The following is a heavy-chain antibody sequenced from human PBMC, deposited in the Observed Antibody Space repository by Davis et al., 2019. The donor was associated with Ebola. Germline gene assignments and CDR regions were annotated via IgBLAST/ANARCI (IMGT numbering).Heavy chain of an antibody. CDR1: GFTFDDYA. CDR2: ISWISGSI. CDR3: ASAAGKWELGVVLFGFDY. J-gene: IGHJ4*02. V-gene: IGHV3-9*01. D-gene: IGHD1-26*01. Sequence: GGSLRLSCAASGFTFDDYAMHWVRQAPRKGLEWVSGISWISGSIGYADSVKGRFTISRDNAKNSLYLQMNSLKAEDTAVYYCASAAGKWELGVVLFGFDYWGQGTLVTVSS.